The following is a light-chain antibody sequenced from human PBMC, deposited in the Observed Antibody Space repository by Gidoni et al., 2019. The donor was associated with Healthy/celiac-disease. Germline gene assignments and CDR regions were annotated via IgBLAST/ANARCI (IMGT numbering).Light chain of an antibody. CDR3: QQYNNWPLT. V-gene: IGKV3-15*01. CDR2: GAS. Sequence: EIVMTQSPATLSASPGERATLSCRASQSVSSNLAWYQQKHGQAPRLLIYGASTRATGIPARFSGSGSGTEFTLTISSLQSEDFAVYYCQQYNNWPLTFXGXTKVEIK. CDR1: QSVSSN. J-gene: IGKJ4*01.